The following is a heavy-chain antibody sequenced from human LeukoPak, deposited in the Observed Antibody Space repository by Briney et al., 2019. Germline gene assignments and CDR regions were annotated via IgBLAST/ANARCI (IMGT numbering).Heavy chain of an antibody. CDR3: ARGAKYCSGGSCYLLSTSFDY. Sequence: ASVKVSCKAFGYTFTGYYMHWGRQAPGQGLEWMGWINPNSGGTNYAQKFQGRVTMTRDTSISTAYMELSRLRSDDTAVYYCARGAKYCSGGSCYLLSTSFDYWGQGTLVTVSS. J-gene: IGHJ4*02. V-gene: IGHV1-2*02. CDR1: GYTFTGYY. CDR2: INPNSGGT. D-gene: IGHD2-15*01.